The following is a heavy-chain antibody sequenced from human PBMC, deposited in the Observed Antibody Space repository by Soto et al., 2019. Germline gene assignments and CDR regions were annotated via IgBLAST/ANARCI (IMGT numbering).Heavy chain of an antibody. V-gene: IGHV3-23*01. Sequence: GGSLRLSCAASGFTFGSYAMSWVRQAPGMGLEWVSAISAGGGSTYYADSVKGRFTISRDNAKNTLYLQMNSLRAEDTAVYYCAKSNWFDPWGQGTLVTVSS. J-gene: IGHJ5*02. CDR3: AKSNWFDP. CDR2: ISAGGGST. CDR1: GFTFGSYA.